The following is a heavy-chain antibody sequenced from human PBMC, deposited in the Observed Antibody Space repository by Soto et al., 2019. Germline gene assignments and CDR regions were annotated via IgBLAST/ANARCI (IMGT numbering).Heavy chain of an antibody. V-gene: IGHV3-53*01. CDR3: ARGARKQQSPGRDF. D-gene: IGHD6-13*01. CDR2: LYASGTT. J-gene: IGHJ4*02. CDR1: EFTVSSNY. Sequence: EVQLVESGGGLIQPGGSLRLSCVVSEFTVSSNYMSWVRQAPGKGLEWLSILYASGTTYYAESVKGRFTISRDNSKNTLFLQMDSLRADDTAVYYCARGARKQQSPGRDFWGQGTLVTVSS.